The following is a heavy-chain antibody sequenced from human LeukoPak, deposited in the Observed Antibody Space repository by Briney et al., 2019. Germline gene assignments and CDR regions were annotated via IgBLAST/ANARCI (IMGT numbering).Heavy chain of an antibody. CDR3: ARDPGSSNNFDY. J-gene: IGHJ4*01. D-gene: IGHD4-11*01. Sequence: GGSLRLSCAASGFTFSSYSMNWVRQAPGKGLEWVSSISSSSSYIYYADSVKGRFIISRDNAKNSLYLQMNSLRDEDTAVYYCARDPGSSNNFDYWGHGTLVTVSS. CDR2: ISSSSSYI. CDR1: GFTFSSYS. V-gene: IGHV3-21*01.